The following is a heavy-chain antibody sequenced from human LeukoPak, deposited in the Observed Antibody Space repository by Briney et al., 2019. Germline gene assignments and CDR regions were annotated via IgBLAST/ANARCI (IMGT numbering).Heavy chain of an antibody. CDR1: GRSISSSSYY. Sequence: PSETLSLTCTVSGRSISSSSYYWRWIRQPPGKGLEWIGSIYYSGSTYYNPSLKSRVTISVDTSKNQFSLKLSSVTAADTAVYYCARHGYSSGWTPAEYFQHWGQGTLVTVSS. J-gene: IGHJ1*01. CDR2: IYYSGST. D-gene: IGHD6-19*01. CDR3: ARHGYSSGWTPAEYFQH. V-gene: IGHV4-39*01.